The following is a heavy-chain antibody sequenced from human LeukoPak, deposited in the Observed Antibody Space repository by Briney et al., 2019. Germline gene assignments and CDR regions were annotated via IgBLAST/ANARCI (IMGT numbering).Heavy chain of an antibody. J-gene: IGHJ6*02. Sequence: SETLSLTCTVSGGSISSGGYYWSWIRQHPGKGLEWIGYIYYSGSTYYNPSLKSRVTISVDTSKNQFSLKLSSVTAADTAVYYCARGGSGYYLPLYYGMDVWGQGTTVTVSS. V-gene: IGHV4-61*08. CDR2: IYYSGST. D-gene: IGHD3-22*01. CDR3: ARGGSGYYLPLYYGMDV. CDR1: GGSISSGGYY.